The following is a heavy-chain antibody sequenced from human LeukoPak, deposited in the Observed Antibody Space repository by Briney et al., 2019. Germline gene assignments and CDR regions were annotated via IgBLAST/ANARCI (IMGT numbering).Heavy chain of an antibody. V-gene: IGHV4-39*07. D-gene: IGHD4-17*01. CDR2: IYYSGST. CDR1: GGSISSSSYY. J-gene: IGHJ4*02. CDR3: AMGYGDYGDY. Sequence: SETLSLTCTVSGGSISSSSYYWGWIRQPPGKGLEWIGSIYYSGSTYYNPSLKSRVTISVDTSKNQFSLKLSSVTAADTAVYYCAMGYGDYGDYWGQGTLVTVSS.